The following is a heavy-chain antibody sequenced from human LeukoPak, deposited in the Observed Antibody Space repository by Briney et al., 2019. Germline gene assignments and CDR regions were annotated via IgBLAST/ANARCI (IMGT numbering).Heavy chain of an antibody. CDR2: ISSSSSYI. V-gene: IGHV3-21*01. Sequence: GGSLRLSCAASGFTFSSYGMNWVRQAPGKGLEWVSFISSSSSYIYYADSVKGRFTISRDNAKNSLYLQMNSLRAEDTAVYYCARDGARGYPFDYWGQGTLVTVSS. J-gene: IGHJ4*02. CDR1: GFTFSSYG. CDR3: ARDGARGYPFDY. D-gene: IGHD6-13*01.